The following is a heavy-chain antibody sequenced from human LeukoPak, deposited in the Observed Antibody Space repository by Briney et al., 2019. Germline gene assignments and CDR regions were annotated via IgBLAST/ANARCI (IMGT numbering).Heavy chain of an antibody. CDR3: AREGGLRFGPFIDY. V-gene: IGHV4-61*02. J-gene: IGHJ4*02. CDR2: IYTSGST. D-gene: IGHD3-3*01. CDR1: GGSISSGSYY. Sequence: KPSETLSLTCTVSGGSISSGSYYWSWIRQPAGKGLEWIGRIYTSGSTNYNPSLKSRVTISVDTSKNQFSLKLSSVTAADTAVYYCAREGGLRFGPFIDYWGQGTLVTVSS.